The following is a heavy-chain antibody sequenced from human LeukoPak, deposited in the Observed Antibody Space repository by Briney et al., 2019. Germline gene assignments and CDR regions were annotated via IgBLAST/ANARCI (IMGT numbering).Heavy chain of an antibody. V-gene: IGHV4-59*08. Sequence: SETLPLNCTVSGGSISSYYWRWIRQPPGKGLEWIAYISDIGSINCNPSLKSRVTISLDTSKNQFSLKLSSVTAADTAVYYCAGHHPRNTVDFWGQGTLVTVSS. CDR2: ISDIGSI. D-gene: IGHD2/OR15-2a*01. CDR1: GGSISSYY. CDR3: AGHHPRNTVDF. J-gene: IGHJ4*02.